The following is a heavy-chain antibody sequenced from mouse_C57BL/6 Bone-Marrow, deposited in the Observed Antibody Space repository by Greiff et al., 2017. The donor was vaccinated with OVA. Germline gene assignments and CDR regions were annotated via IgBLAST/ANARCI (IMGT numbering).Heavy chain of an antibody. V-gene: IGHV1-55*01. J-gene: IGHJ4*01. D-gene: IGHD1-1*01. Sequence: VQLKQPGAELVKPGASVKMSCKASGYTFNSYWITWVNQRPGQGLEWIGDFYPGSGRTNYNEKFKSKATLTVETSSSTAYMQLSSLTSEDSAFYYCAISGITTVEGDFAMDYWGQGTSVTVSS. CDR1: GYTFNSYW. CDR3: AISGITTVEGDFAMDY. CDR2: FYPGSGRT.